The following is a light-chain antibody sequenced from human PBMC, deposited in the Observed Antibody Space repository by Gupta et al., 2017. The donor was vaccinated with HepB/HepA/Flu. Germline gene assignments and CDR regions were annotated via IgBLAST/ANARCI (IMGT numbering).Light chain of an antibody. CDR1: SSDVGAYNH. Sequence: QSALTQPAFVSGSPGQSLTISCPGSSSDVGAYNHVSWYQQHPDKGPNLMIYDVSLRPSWVPNRFSGSKSGNTASRTISGLQAEDEADEYCSSLTTKNSLLFGGGTKWTGL. V-gene: IGLV2-14*03. J-gene: IGLJ2*01. CDR3: SSLTTKNSLL. CDR2: DVS.